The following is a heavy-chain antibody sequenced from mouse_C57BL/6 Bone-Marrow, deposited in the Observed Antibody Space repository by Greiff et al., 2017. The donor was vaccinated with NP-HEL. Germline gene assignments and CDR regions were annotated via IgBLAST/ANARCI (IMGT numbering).Heavy chain of an antibody. D-gene: IGHD1-1*01. V-gene: IGHV5-6*01. CDR2: ISSGGSYT. Sequence: DVHLVESGGDLVKPGGSLKLSCAASGFTFSSYGMSWVRQTPDKRLEWVATISSGGSYTYYPDSVKGRFTISRDNAKNTLYLQMSSLKSEDTAMYYCARRGNYYGSSYNFDYWGQGTTLTVSS. CDR3: ARRGNYYGSSYNFDY. J-gene: IGHJ2*01. CDR1: GFTFSSYG.